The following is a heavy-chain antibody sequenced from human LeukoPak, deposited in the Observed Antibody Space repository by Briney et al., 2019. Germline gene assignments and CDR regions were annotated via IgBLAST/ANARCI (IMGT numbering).Heavy chain of an antibody. D-gene: IGHD1-26*01. V-gene: IGHV1-24*01. CDR2: FDPEDGET. CDR3: ATVLRIVGATTAPRY. CDR1: GYTLTELS. J-gene: IGHJ4*02. Sequence: ASVKVSCKASGYTLTELSMHWVRQAPGKGLEWMGGFDPEDGETIYAQKFQGRVTMTEDTSTDTAYMELSSLRSEDTAVYYCATVLRIVGATTAPRYWGQGTLVTVSS.